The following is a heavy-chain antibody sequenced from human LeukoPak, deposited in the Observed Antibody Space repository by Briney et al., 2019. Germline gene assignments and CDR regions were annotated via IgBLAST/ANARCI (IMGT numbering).Heavy chain of an antibody. Sequence: SETLSLTCTVSGGSISSYYWSWLRQPPGKGLEWVGYNYYSGSTNYNPSLKSRVTISVDTSKNQFSLKLSSVTAADTAVYYCAREEALGYGSFDYWGQGTLVTVSS. CDR2: NYYSGST. D-gene: IGHD3-9*01. V-gene: IGHV4-59*01. CDR1: GGSISSYY. J-gene: IGHJ4*02. CDR3: AREEALGYGSFDY.